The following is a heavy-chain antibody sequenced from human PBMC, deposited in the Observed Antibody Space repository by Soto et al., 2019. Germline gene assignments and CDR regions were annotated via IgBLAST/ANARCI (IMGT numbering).Heavy chain of an antibody. V-gene: IGHV3-23*01. CDR1: GFTFSTYA. D-gene: IGHD3-10*01. CDR2: VGSDA. CDR3: AKGGDYGSGSFKYFDY. Sequence: SGGSLRLSCAASGFTFSTYAMAWVRQAPGKGLEWVSLVGSDAYYADSVKGRFTVSRDNSRRTIYLQMDSLRAEDTAIYYCAKGGDYGSGSFKYFDYWGQGALVTVSS. J-gene: IGHJ4*02.